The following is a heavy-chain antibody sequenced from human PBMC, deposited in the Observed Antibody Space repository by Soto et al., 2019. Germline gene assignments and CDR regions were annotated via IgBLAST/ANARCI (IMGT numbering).Heavy chain of an antibody. D-gene: IGHD1-1*01. J-gene: IGHJ2*01. Sequence: KPSETLSLTCPVSSTSNSNSYWSLIRQPPGKGLEWIGHIYYSGSTKYNSSLESRVTISVDTSKNQFSLKLSSVTAADTAVYYCACGGAPREVHSFSARRSFDL. CDR3: ACGGAPREVHSFSARRSFDL. CDR2: IYYSGST. CDR1: STSNSNSY. V-gene: IGHV4-59*01.